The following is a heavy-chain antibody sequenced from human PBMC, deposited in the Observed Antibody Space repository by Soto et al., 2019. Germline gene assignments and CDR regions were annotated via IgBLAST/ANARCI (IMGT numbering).Heavy chain of an antibody. D-gene: IGHD4-17*01. J-gene: IGHJ2*01. V-gene: IGHV1-69*01. CDR2: IIPIFGTA. CDR1: GGTFTNYA. CDR3: ARPLRSLSWYFDL. Sequence: QVQLVQSGAEVKKPGSSVKVSCTASGGTFTNYAINWVRQAPGQGLEWLGGIIPIFGTANYAQKPQGRLTITADESTSTAYMELSSLRSEDTAVYYCARPLRSLSWYFDLWGRGTLVTVSS.